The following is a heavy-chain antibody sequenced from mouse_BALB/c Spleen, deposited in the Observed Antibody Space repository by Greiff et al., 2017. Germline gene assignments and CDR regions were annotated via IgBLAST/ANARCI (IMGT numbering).Heavy chain of an antibody. Sequence: EVKLMESGGGLVKPGGSLKLSCAASGFTFSSYTMSWVRQTPEKRLEWVATISSGGSYTYYPDSVKGRFTISRDNAKNTLYLQMSSLKSEDTAMYYCTRDGRDREGYAMDYWGQGTSVTVSS. D-gene: IGHD3-3*01. CDR3: TRDGRDREGYAMDY. CDR2: ISSGGSYT. V-gene: IGHV5-6-4*01. J-gene: IGHJ4*01. CDR1: GFTFSSYT.